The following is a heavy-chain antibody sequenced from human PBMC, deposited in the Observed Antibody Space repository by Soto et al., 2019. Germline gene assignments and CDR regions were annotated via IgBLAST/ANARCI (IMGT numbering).Heavy chain of an antibody. J-gene: IGHJ6*02. CDR2: IIPIFGTA. D-gene: IGHD1-7*01. V-gene: IGHV1-69*12. Sequence: QVQLVQSGAEVKKPGSSVKVSCKASGGTFSSYAISWVRQAPGQGLEWMGGIIPIFGTANYAQKFQGRVTITADESTITAYMELSSQRSEDTAVYYCASVLELHYYYGMDVWGQGTTVTVSS. CDR3: ASVLELHYYYGMDV. CDR1: GGTFSSYA.